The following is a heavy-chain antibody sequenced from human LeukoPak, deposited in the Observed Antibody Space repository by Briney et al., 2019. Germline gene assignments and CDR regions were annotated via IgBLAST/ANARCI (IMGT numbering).Heavy chain of an antibody. D-gene: IGHD5-18*01. CDR2: ISSSGSTI. CDR1: GFTFSSYE. Sequence: GGSLRLSCAASGFTFSSYEMNWVRQAPGKGLEWGSYISSSGSTIYYADSVKGRFTISRDNAKNSLYVQMNSLRAEDTAVYYCARGRGYSYGFFDCWGQGTLVTVSS. CDR3: ARGRGYSYGFFDC. V-gene: IGHV3-48*03. J-gene: IGHJ4*02.